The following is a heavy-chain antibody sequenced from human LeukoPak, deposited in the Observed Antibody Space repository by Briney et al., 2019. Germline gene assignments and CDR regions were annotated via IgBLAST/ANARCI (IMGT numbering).Heavy chain of an antibody. CDR2: INHSGST. V-gene: IGHV4-34*01. CDR1: GGSFSGYY. J-gene: IGHJ4*02. D-gene: IGHD6-19*01. Sequence: PSETLSLTCAVYGGSFSGYYWSWIRQPPGEGLEWIGEINHSGSTNYNPSLKSRVTISVDTSKNQFSLKLSSVTAADTAVYYCARISSGWYYFDYWGQGTLVTVSS. CDR3: ARISSGWYYFDY.